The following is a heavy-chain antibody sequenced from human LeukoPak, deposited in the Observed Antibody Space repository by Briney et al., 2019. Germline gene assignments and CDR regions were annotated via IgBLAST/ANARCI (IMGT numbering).Heavy chain of an antibody. J-gene: IGHJ4*02. Sequence: SQTLSLTCTVSGGSISSGGYYWSWIRQHPGKGLEWIGEINHSGSTNYNPSLKSRVTISVDTSKNQFSLKLSSVTAADTAVYYCARVHDDNGWIDYWGQGTLVTVSS. CDR2: INHSGST. CDR1: GGSISSGGYY. D-gene: IGHD2-8*01. V-gene: IGHV4-31*03. CDR3: ARVHDDNGWIDY.